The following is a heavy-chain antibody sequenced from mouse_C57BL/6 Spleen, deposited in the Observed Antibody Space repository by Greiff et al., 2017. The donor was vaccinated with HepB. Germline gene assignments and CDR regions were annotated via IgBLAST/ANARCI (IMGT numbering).Heavy chain of an antibody. CDR2: ISNLAYSI. V-gene: IGHV5-15*01. J-gene: IGHJ1*03. Sequence: EVQGVESGGGLVQPGGSLKLSCAASGFTFSDYGMAWVRQAPRKGPEWVAFISNLAYSIYYADTVTGRFTLSRENAKNTLYLEMSSLRSEDTAMYYCARRNYYWYFDVWGTGTTVTVSS. CDR1: GFTFSDYG. CDR3: ARRNYYWYFDV.